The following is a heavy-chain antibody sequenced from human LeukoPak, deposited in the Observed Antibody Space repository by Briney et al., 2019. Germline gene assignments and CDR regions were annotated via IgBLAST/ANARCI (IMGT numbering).Heavy chain of an antibody. D-gene: IGHD5-12*01. CDR3: ARDRYSGWVEDYYYYYYMDA. Sequence: PGGSLRLSCAASGFTFSSYWMSWVRQAPGKGLEWVANIKQDGSEKYYVDSVKGRFTISRDNAKNSLYLQMNSLRAEDTAVYYCARDRYSGWVEDYYYYYYMDAWGKGTTVTVSS. CDR2: IKQDGSEK. J-gene: IGHJ6*03. V-gene: IGHV3-7*01. CDR1: GFTFSSYW.